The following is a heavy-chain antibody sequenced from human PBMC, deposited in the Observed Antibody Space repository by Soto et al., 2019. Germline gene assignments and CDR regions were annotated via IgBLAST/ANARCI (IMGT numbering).Heavy chain of an antibody. D-gene: IGHD5-12*01. J-gene: IGHJ3*02. CDR3: ARIDIVATIALDAFDI. CDR2: IYSGGST. V-gene: IGHV3-53*04. Sequence: GESLKISCAASGFTVSSNYMSLVRQAPGKGLEWVSVIYSGGSTYYADSVKGRFTISRHNSKNTLYLQMNSLRAEDTAVYYCARIDIVATIALDAFDIWGQGTMVTVSS. CDR1: GFTVSSNY.